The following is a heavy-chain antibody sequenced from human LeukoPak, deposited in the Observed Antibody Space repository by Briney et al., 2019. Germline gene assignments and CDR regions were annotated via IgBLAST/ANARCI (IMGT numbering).Heavy chain of an antibody. CDR1: GGTFSSYA. Sequence: SVKVSCKASGGTFSSYAISWVRQAPGQGLEWMGGIIPIFGTANYAQKFQGRVTITTDESTSTAYMELSSLRSEDTAVYYCARSWRGHYSSYMDVWGKGTTVTVSS. V-gene: IGHV1-69*05. CDR2: IIPIFGTA. J-gene: IGHJ6*03. CDR3: ARSWRGHYSSYMDV. D-gene: IGHD6-13*01.